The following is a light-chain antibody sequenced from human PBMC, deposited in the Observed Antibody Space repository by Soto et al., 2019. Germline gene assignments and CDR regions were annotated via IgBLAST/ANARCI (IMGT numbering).Light chain of an antibody. CDR3: QQSYVVPYT. V-gene: IGKV1-39*01. CDR1: QSISNY. J-gene: IGKJ2*01. CDR2: AAS. Sequence: DIQMTQSPSSLSASVGDRVTITCRASQSISNYLNWYQHKPGEAPKFLIYAASNLQSGVPSRFSGSGSGTDFTLTITSLQPVDFATYSCQQSYVVPYTFGLGTKLEIK.